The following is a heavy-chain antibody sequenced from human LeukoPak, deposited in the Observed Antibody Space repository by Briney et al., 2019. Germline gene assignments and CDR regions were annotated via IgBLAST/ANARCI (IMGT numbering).Heavy chain of an antibody. CDR3: ASTFYCGGDCYRAFDI. V-gene: IGHV5-51*01. CDR2: IYPGDSDT. D-gene: IGHD2-21*02. J-gene: IGHJ3*02. CDR1: GYSFTSYW. Sequence: GESLKISCKGSGYSFTSYWIGWVRQMPGKGLEWMGIIYPGDSDTRYSPPFQGQVTISADKSISTAYLQWSSLKASDTAMYYCASTFYCGGDCYRAFDIWGRGTMVTVSS.